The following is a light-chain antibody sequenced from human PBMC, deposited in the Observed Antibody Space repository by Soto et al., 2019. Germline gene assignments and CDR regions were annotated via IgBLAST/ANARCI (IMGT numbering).Light chain of an antibody. CDR1: SSNIGAGYD. Sequence: QSVLTQPPSVSGPPGQRVTISCTGISSNIGAGYDVHWYQQLPGTAPKLLIYGNSNRPSGVPDRFSGSKSGTSASLDITGLQADDEADYYCQSYDNSLSGFYVFGTGTKVTVL. V-gene: IGLV1-40*01. CDR3: QSYDNSLSGFYV. J-gene: IGLJ1*01. CDR2: GNS.